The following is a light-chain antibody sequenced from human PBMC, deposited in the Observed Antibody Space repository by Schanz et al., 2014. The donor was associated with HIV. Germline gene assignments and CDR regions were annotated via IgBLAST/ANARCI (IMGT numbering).Light chain of an antibody. Sequence: QSVLTQPPSASGTPGQRVTISCSGSSSNIESNAVDWYQHLPATAPKLLIYSSNQRPSGVPDRFSGSKAGTSASLAISGLQSEDEADYHCAAWDDSLNGPMFGGGTKLTVL. CDR2: SSN. J-gene: IGLJ3*02. V-gene: IGLV1-44*01. CDR3: AAWDDSLNGPM. CDR1: SSNIESNA.